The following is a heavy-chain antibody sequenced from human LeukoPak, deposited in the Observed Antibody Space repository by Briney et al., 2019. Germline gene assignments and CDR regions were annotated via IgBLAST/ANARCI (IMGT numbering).Heavy chain of an antibody. CDR1: GGSFSGYY. D-gene: IGHD3-10*01. V-gene: IGHV4-34*01. Sequence: PSETLSLTCAVYGGSFSGYYWSWIRQPPGKGLEWIGEINHSGSTNYNPSLKSRVTISVDTSKNQFSLQLNSVTPEDTAVYYCARDFPRGFGEHLFDYWGQGTLVTVSS. CDR2: INHSGST. CDR3: ARDFPRGFGEHLFDY. J-gene: IGHJ4*02.